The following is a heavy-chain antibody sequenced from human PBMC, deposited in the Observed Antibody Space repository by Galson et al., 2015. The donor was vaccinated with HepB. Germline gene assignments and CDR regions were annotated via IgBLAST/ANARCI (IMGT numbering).Heavy chain of an antibody. J-gene: IGHJ4*02. CDR3: ARDVGDCSDSNCHTGGFD. CDR1: GFTFNTHS. Sequence: SLRLSCAASGFTFNTHSMNWVRQAPGKGLEWVSLISRSSSFRYYADSVKGRFTISRDNAKNSLFLQMNSLRVEDTAVYFCARDVGDCSDSNCHTGGFDWGQGTLVTVSS. V-gene: IGHV3-21*01. CDR2: ISRSSSFR. D-gene: IGHD2-2*02.